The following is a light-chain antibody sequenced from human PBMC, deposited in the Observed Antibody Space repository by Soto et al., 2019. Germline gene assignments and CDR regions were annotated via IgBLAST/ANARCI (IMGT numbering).Light chain of an antibody. CDR2: AAS. J-gene: IGKJ4*01. CDR3: QQLNTYPLT. Sequence: DIQLTQSPSFLSASVGDRFTITCRASQGISSYLAWYQQKPGKXPKXXIYAASTLQSGVPSRFSGSGSGTELTITISSLQPEDCETYYCQQLNTYPLTFGGGTKVDIK. CDR1: QGISSY. V-gene: IGKV1-9*01.